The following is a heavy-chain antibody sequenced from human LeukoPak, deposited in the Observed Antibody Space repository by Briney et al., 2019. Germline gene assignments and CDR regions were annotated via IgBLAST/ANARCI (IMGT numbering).Heavy chain of an antibody. D-gene: IGHD1-26*01. J-gene: IGHJ3*02. V-gene: IGHV3-30*02. Sequence: PGGSLRLSCAASGFTFSSYGMHWVRQAPGKGLEWVAFIRYDGSNKYYADSVKGRFTISRDNSKNTLYLQMNSLRAGDTAVYYCARVARGARSAFDIWGQGTMVTVSS. CDR2: IRYDGSNK. CDR1: GFTFSSYG. CDR3: ARVARGARSAFDI.